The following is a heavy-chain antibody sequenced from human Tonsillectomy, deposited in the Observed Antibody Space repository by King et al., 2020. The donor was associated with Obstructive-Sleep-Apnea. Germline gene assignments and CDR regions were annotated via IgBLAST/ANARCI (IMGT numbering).Heavy chain of an antibody. J-gene: IGHJ6*02. D-gene: IGHD6-19*01. CDR3: ASVVYSSGWYPPPYYYYGMDV. CDR2: ISSSSSYI. V-gene: IGHV3-21*01. CDR1: GFTFSSYS. Sequence: VQLVESGGGLVKPGGSLRLSCAASGFTFSSYSMNWVRQAPGKGLEWVSSISSSSSYIYYADSVKGRFTISRDNAKNSLYLQMNSLRAEDTAVYYCASVVYSSGWYPPPYYYYGMDVWGQGTTVTVSS.